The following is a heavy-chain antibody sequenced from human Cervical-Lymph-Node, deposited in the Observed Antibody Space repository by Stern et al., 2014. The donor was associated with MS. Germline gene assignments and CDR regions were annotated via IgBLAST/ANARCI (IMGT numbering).Heavy chain of an antibody. Sequence: VQLVESGAEVKETGASVKVSCKASGFTFTTYYMHWVRQAPGQGLEWMGIINPSAGYTTSAQKFQGRVTMTRDTSTSTVYMALSSLRSEDTAVYYCARRHYDSSGFAFDYWGQGTLVTVSS. CDR1: GFTFTTYY. D-gene: IGHD3-22*01. J-gene: IGHJ4*02. CDR2: INPSAGYT. CDR3: ARRHYDSSGFAFDY. V-gene: IGHV1-46*01.